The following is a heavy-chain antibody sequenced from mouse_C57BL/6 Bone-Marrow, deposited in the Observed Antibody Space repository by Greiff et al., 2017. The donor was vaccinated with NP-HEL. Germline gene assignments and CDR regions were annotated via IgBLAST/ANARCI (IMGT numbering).Heavy chain of an antibody. J-gene: IGHJ1*03. V-gene: IGHV5-16*01. D-gene: IGHD2-3*01. CDR3: ARDRNDGYYVSWYFDV. CDR2: INYDGSST. Sequence: EVNVVESEGGLVQPGSSMKLSCTASGFTFSDYYMAWVRQVPEKGLEWVANINYDGSSTYYLASLKSRFIISRDNAKNILYLQMSSLKSEDTATYYCARDRNDGYYVSWYFDVWGTGTTVTVSS. CDR1: GFTFSDYY.